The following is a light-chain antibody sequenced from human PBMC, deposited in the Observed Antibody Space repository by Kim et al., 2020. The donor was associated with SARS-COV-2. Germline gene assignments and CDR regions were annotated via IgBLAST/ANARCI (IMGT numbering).Light chain of an antibody. CDR3: QVWDSSSDQVV. Sequence: APGKTASLSRGGNSLGSKSFHLDPQKAGPAPVLVIYYDDSRPSGIPERFSASSFGNTAALTISRVEAGDEADYYCQVWDSSSDQVVFGGGTQLTVL. V-gene: IGLV3-21*04. J-gene: IGLJ2*01. CDR2: YDD. CDR1: SLGSKS.